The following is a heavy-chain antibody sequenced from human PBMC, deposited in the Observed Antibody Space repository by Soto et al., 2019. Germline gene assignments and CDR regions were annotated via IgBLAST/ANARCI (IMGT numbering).Heavy chain of an antibody. Sequence: SETLSLTXTVSRGSISSCYWGWMRQPPGKGLEWIGYISSSGNTNYNASLKSRVTISVDTSTNQFSLRVTSVTAADTAVYYCARIRGLGEVSTYFDYWGQGALVTVSS. CDR2: ISSSGNT. CDR1: RGSISSCY. J-gene: IGHJ4*02. D-gene: IGHD3-16*02. V-gene: IGHV4-59*01. CDR3: ARIRGLGEVSTYFDY.